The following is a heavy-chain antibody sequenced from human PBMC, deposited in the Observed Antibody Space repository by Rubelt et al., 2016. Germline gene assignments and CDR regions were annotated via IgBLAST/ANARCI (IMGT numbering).Heavy chain of an antibody. CDR1: GYSISSGYY. D-gene: IGHD6-19*01. J-gene: IGHJ4*02. Sequence: QVQLQESGPGLVKPSETLSLTCSVSGYSISSGYYWGWIRQPPGTGLEWIGSIYHSGSTYYNPSLKSRVTISIDTAKNQFSLKLSSVTAADTAVYYCARDPVFSSAQGYWGQGTLVTVSS. V-gene: IGHV4-38-2*02. CDR2: IYHSGST. CDR3: ARDPVFSSAQGY.